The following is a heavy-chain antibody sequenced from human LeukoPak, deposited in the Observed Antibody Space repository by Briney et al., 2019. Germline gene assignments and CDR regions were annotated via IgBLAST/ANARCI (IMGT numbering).Heavy chain of an antibody. CDR3: ARVGCTGGSCYRSRGAFDI. Sequence: PSETLSLTCTVSGDSISSGTYYYSWIRQPAGKGLEWIGRVYTSGSTSYNPSLKSRVSISVDTSKNQFSLKLNSVTAADTAVYYCARVGCTGGSCYRSRGAFDIWGQGTMVTVSS. V-gene: IGHV4-61*02. D-gene: IGHD2-15*01. CDR2: VYTSGST. CDR1: GDSISSGTYY. J-gene: IGHJ3*02.